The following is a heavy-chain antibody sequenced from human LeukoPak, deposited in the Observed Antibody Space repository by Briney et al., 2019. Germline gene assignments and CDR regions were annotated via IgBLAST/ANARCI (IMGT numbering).Heavy chain of an antibody. J-gene: IGHJ4*02. CDR1: GFTFSSFA. CDR3: VKDLRSDFLGVLSRYLSY. D-gene: IGHD3-3*01. V-gene: IGHV3-64D*09. Sequence: GGSLRLSCSASGFTFSSFAMHWVRQAPGKGLEYVAAISRNGGSTYYADSVKGRFTISRDHSKNPLYLQMSSLRAEDTAVYLCVKDLRSDFLGVLSRYLSYWGQGTLVTVSS. CDR2: ISRNGGST.